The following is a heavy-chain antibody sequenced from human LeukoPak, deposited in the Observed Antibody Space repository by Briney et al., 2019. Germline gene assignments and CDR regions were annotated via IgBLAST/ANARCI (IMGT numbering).Heavy chain of an antibody. CDR1: GFTFSDYS. V-gene: IGHV3-21*01. Sequence: PGGSLRLSCAASGFTFSDYSMNWVRQAPGKGLEWVSSISSSSSYIYYADSVKGRFTISRDNAKNSLYLQMNSLRAEDTAVYYCATDIVVVPAAIETDYWGQGTLVTVSS. D-gene: IGHD2-2*02. J-gene: IGHJ4*02. CDR3: ATDIVVVPAAIETDY. CDR2: ISSSSSYI.